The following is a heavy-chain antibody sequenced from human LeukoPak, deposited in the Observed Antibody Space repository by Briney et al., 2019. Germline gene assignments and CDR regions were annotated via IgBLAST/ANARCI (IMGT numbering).Heavy chain of an antibody. CDR2: IYYNGNT. CDR1: GGSISGYF. CDR3: ARDRRSSSGWYRRENYYYYYMDV. Sequence: SETLSLTCTVSGGSISGYFWSWIRQPPGKGLEWIGYIYYNGNTNYNPSLKSRVTMSVDTSKNQFSLKLNSVTAADTAVYYCARDRRSSSGWYRRENYYYYYMDVWGKGTTVTVSS. D-gene: IGHD6-19*01. J-gene: IGHJ6*03. V-gene: IGHV4-59*12.